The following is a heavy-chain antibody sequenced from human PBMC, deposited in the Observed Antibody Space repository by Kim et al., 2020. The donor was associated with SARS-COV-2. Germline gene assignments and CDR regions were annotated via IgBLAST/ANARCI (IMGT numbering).Heavy chain of an antibody. CDR2: GHT. CDR3: AGLVATGLGY. D-gene: IGHD5-12*01. J-gene: IGHJ4*02. Sequence: GHTNYAQKVQGRVTMTKDTSTSTAYMELRGLRSDDTAVYYCAGLVATGLGYWGQGTLVTVSS. V-gene: IGHV1-18*01.